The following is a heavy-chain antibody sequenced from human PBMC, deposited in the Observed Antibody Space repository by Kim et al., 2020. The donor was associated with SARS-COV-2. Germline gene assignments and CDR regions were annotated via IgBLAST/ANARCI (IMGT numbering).Heavy chain of an antibody. V-gene: IGHV1-2*06. Sequence: ASVKVSCKASGYKGNGEYMNWVRQAPGQGLKWMGRINPNSGGTNYAQKFQGRVTMTRDTSISTAYMELSRLRSDDTAMYYCARRMYGGNSVECDYWGQGTLLTVSS. CDR1: GYKGNGEY. D-gene: IGHD2-21*02. J-gene: IGHJ4*02. CDR3: ARRMYGGNSVECDY. CDR2: INPNSGGT.